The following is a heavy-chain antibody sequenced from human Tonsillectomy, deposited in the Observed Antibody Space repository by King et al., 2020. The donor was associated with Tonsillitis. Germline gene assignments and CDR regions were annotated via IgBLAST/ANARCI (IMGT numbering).Heavy chain of an antibody. V-gene: IGHV3-30*18. J-gene: IGHJ3*02. Sequence: VQLVQSGGGVVQPGRSLRLSCAASGFTFSSYGMHWVRQAPGKGLEWVALISYDGSNKYYADSVKGRFTISRDNSKNTLYLQMNSLRAEDTAVYYCAKDVYDRSGLDAFDIWGQGTMVTVSS. D-gene: IGHD3-22*01. CDR1: GFTFSSYG. CDR3: AKDVYDRSGLDAFDI. CDR2: ISYDGSNK.